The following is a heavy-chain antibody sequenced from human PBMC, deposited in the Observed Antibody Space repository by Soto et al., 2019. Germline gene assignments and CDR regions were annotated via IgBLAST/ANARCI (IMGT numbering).Heavy chain of an antibody. D-gene: IGHD6-13*01. V-gene: IGHV4-30-2*01. CDR1: GGSISSGGSS. J-gene: IGHJ4*02. CDR2: IYHSGST. Sequence: PSETLSLTCSVSGGSISSGGSSWSWIRQPPGKGLEWIGYIYHSGSTSYNPSLKSRVTISVDRSKNPFSLKLSSVTAADTAVYYCARSGEAASDFDYCGQGTRGTVAS. CDR3: ARSGEAASDFDY.